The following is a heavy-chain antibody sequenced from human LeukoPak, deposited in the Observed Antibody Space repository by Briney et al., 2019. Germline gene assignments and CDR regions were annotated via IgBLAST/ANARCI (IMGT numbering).Heavy chain of an antibody. J-gene: IGHJ5*02. CDR3: ARANEWELLLSWFDP. Sequence: EASVKVSCKASGYTFTGYYMHWVRQAPGQGLEWMGWINPNSGGTNYAQKFQGRVTMTRDTAISTAYMELSRLRSDDTAVYYCARANEWELLLSWFDPWGEGTLVTVSS. V-gene: IGHV1-2*02. CDR2: INPNSGGT. CDR1: GYTFTGYY. D-gene: IGHD1-26*01.